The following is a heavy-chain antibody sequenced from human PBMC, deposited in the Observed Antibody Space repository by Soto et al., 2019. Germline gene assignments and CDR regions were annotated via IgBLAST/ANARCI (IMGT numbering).Heavy chain of an antibody. D-gene: IGHD3-22*01. J-gene: IGHJ3*02. CDR3: AKVVTMIVPRWADAFDI. Sequence: EVQLLESGGGLVQPGGSLRLSCAASGFTFSSYAMSWVRQAPGKGLEWVSAISGSGGSTYYADSVKGRFTISRDNSKNTLYLQMNSLRAEDTAVYYCAKVVTMIVPRWADAFDIWGQGTMVTVSS. V-gene: IGHV3-23*01. CDR2: ISGSGGST. CDR1: GFTFSSYA.